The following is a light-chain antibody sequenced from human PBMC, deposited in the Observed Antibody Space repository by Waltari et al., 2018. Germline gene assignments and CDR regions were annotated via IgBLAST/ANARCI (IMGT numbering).Light chain of an antibody. V-gene: IGKV1-39*01. CDR1: QSISTY. Sequence: DIQMTQSPSSLSASVGDRVTLTCRASQSISTYFNWYQQKAGKAPRLLIYAASLLQSGVPPRFSGSGSGTDFTLIISSLQPEDLATYYCQQSHTTPLTFGPGTKVEIK. J-gene: IGKJ3*01. CDR2: AAS. CDR3: QQSHTTPLT.